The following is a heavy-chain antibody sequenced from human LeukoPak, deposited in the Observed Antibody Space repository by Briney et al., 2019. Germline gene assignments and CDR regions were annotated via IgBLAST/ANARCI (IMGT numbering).Heavy chain of an antibody. V-gene: IGHV4-39*01. D-gene: IGHD1-20*01. Sequence: SETLSLTCAVSGGSISSSTYFWDWIRQSPGKRLEWIGSFYYNGSTYYTPSLKSRLTISADMSKNQFPLNPISGTAADTAVYYCARHMGITGTTYWGQGTLVTVSP. CDR3: ARHMGITGTTY. CDR2: FYYNGST. CDR1: GGSISSSTYF. J-gene: IGHJ4*02.